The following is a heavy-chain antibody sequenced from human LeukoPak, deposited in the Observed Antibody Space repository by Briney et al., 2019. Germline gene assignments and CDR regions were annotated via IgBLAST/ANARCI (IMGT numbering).Heavy chain of an antibody. D-gene: IGHD1-7*01. J-gene: IGHJ4*02. V-gene: IGHV3-74*01. CDR3: ERDGGGTTPYDC. CDR1: GFTLSDYW. CDR2: ISPDGRNI. Sequence: GGSLRLSCAASGFTLSDYWMNWVRQAPGKGPVWVSHISPDGRNIAYADSVKGRFTISRDSAKNTLYLQMNSLRVGDTAVYYCERDGGGTTPYDCWGQGTLVTVSS.